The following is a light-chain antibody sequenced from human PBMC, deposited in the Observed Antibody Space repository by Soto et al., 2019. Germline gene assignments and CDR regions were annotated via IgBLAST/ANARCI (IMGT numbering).Light chain of an antibody. Sequence: QSVLTQPPSASGTPGQRVTISCSGSSSNIGGYYVSWYQQLPGTAPKVLIYRNNQRPSGVPDRFSGSKSGTSASLAISGLRSDDDADYYCAAWDDSLSGYVFGTGTKLTVL. J-gene: IGLJ1*01. CDR3: AAWDDSLSGYV. CDR2: RNN. CDR1: SSNIGGYY. V-gene: IGLV1-47*01.